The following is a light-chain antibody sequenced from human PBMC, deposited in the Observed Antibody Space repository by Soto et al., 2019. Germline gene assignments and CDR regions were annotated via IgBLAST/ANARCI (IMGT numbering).Light chain of an antibody. CDR3: QQYNNWPVIP. CDR2: GIS. V-gene: IGKV3-15*01. Sequence: EMLVTQTPHILSLSPGVSATRSCMHIQSVNSNYLAWYQQHPGQPPRLLIYGISTRATGIPARFSGSGSGTEFSLTISSLQSEDFAVYYCQQYNNWPVIPFAQGTRLEI. J-gene: IGKJ5*01. CDR1: QSVNSN.